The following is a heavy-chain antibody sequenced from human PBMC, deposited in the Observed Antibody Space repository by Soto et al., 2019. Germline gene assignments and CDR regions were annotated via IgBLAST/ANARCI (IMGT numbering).Heavy chain of an antibody. D-gene: IGHD6-19*01. CDR2: IGTSGDT. V-gene: IGHV3-13*01. J-gene: IGHJ4*02. Sequence: GGSLRLPCAASGFTFSSFDMHWVRQATGKGLEWVSRIGTSGDTQYPGSVRGRFTISRDNADNSLYLQMNSLRAEDTAVYYCTRGGYSGWSFDSWGQGIPVTVSS. CDR1: GFTFSSFD. CDR3: TRGGYSGWSFDS.